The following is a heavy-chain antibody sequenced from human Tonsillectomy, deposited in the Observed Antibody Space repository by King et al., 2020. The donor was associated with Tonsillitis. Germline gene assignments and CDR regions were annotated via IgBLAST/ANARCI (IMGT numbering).Heavy chain of an antibody. CDR2: IRGKAYGGTS. CDR1: GFTFGDYA. CDR3: TGYEDGLGIVRTALAFDI. D-gene: IGHD2/OR15-2a*01. Sequence: VQLVESGGGLVQPGRSLRLSCTASGFTFGDYAMSWFRQAPGKGLEWVGFIRGKAYGGTSEYAASVKGRLTISRDDSKDIAYLQMSSLKTEDTAVYYCTGYEDGLGIVRTALAFDIWGQGTMVTVSS. J-gene: IGHJ3*02. V-gene: IGHV3-49*03.